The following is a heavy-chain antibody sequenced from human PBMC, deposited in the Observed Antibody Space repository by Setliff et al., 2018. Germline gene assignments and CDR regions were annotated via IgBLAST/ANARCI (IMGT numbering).Heavy chain of an antibody. CDR1: GFTFSSYG. CDR2: IWSHGGLK. D-gene: IGHD1-7*01. CDR3: AKGNNWNYVPGDYFDF. Sequence: GGSLRLSCAASGFTFSSYGMHWVRRAPGKGLEWVAVIWSHGGLKSYVDSVKGRFTISRDNSKNTLYLQMNSLRAEDTAIYYCAKGNNWNYVPGDYFDFWGQGTLVTVSS. V-gene: IGHV3-33*06. J-gene: IGHJ4*02.